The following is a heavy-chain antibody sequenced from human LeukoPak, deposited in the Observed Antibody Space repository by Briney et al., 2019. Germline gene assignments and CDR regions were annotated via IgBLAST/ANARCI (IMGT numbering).Heavy chain of an antibody. CDR3: ARFGDSDTPLLYYYYYYMDV. Sequence: ASVKVSCKASGYTFTSYDINWVRQATGQGLEWMGWMNPNSGNTGYAQKFQGRVTMTRNTSISTAYMELSSLRSEDTAVYYCARFGDSDTPLLYYYYYYMDVWGKGPTVTVSS. CDR2: MNPNSGNT. D-gene: IGHD3-16*01. CDR1: GYTFTSYD. J-gene: IGHJ6*03. V-gene: IGHV1-8*01.